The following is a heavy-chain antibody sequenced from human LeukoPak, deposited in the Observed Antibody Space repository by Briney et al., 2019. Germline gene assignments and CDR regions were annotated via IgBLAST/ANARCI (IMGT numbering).Heavy chain of an antibody. Sequence: PGGSLRLSCAASGFTFSSYAMSWVRQAPGKGLEWVSAISGSGGSTYYADSVKGRFTISRDNSKNTLYLQMNSLRAEDTAVYYCGKDLGYCSSTSCYNWFDPWGQGTLVTVSS. J-gene: IGHJ5*02. CDR3: GKDLGYCSSTSCYNWFDP. CDR2: ISGSGGST. V-gene: IGHV3-23*01. D-gene: IGHD2-2*01. CDR1: GFTFSSYA.